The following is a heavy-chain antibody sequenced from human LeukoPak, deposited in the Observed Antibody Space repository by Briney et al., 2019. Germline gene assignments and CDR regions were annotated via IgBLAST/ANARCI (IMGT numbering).Heavy chain of an antibody. V-gene: IGHV3-53*01. CDR1: GFTVSSNY. D-gene: IGHD6-19*01. CDR2: IYSGGST. CDR3: ARDRSSDLYGMDV. J-gene: IGHJ6*02. Sequence: PGGSLRLSCAASGFTVSSNYMSWVRQAPGKGLEWVSVIYSGGSTYYADSVKGRFTISRDNSKNTLYLQMNSLRAEDTAVYYCARDRSSDLYGMDVWGQGTTVTVSS.